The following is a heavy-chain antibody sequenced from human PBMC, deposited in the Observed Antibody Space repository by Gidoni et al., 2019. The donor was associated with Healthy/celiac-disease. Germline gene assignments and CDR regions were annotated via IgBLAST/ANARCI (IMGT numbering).Heavy chain of an antibody. D-gene: IGHD5-12*01. CDR2: IYYSGST. J-gene: IGHJ5*02. CDR3: ARVVPPSGYDNHNWFDP. V-gene: IGHV4-39*07. Sequence: QLQLQESGPGLVKPSETLSLTCPVSGGSISSSSYYWGWIRQPPGKGLEWIGSIYYSGSTYYNPSLKSRVTISVDTSKNQFSLKLSSVTAADTAVYYCARVVPPSGYDNHNWFDPWGQGTLVTVSS. CDR1: GGSISSSSYY.